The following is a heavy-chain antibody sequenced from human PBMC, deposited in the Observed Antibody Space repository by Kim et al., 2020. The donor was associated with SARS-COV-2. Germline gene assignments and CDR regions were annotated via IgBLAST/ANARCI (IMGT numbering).Heavy chain of an antibody. V-gene: IGHV3-33*01. Sequence: GGSLRLSCTASGFSYSRSGIHWVRQAPGKGLEWVAVVWNDGSNIFYADSVKGRFTISSDSSHNTVSVHLQMDSLRVEDTAVYYCATTGYFGYLWNTFDVWGQGTKVFVSS. CDR1: GFSYSRSG. CDR3: ATTGYFGYLWNTFDV. D-gene: IGHD5-12*01. CDR2: VWNDGSNI. J-gene: IGHJ3*01.